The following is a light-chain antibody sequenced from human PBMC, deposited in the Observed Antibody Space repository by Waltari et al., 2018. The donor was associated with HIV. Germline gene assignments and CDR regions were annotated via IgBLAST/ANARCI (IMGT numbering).Light chain of an antibody. V-gene: IGLV3-25*03. J-gene: IGLJ2*01. Sequence: SYELTQQPSVSVSPGQTARITCSGDELPKQYAYWYQQKPDQAPVGVIYKDRERRSGIPERFSGSSSGTTVTLTISGVQAEDEADYYCQSADSSGTYVVFGGGTKLTVL. CDR3: QSADSSGTYVV. CDR1: ELPKQY. CDR2: KDR.